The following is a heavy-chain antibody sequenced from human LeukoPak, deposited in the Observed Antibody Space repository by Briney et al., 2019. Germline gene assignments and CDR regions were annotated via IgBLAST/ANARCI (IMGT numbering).Heavy chain of an antibody. CDR1: GGSFSGYY. CDR3: ARTGAAGESSGFYLRLFGY. CDR2: INHRGRT. Sequence: PSETLSLTCAVSGGSFSGYYWSWIRQPPGKGLEWIGEINHRGRTNYSQSLTSVVTISVDTSKNQFSLKLSSVTAADTEVYYCARTGAAGESSGFYLRLFGYWGQGTLVTVSS. V-gene: IGHV4-34*01. J-gene: IGHJ4*02. D-gene: IGHD3-22*01.